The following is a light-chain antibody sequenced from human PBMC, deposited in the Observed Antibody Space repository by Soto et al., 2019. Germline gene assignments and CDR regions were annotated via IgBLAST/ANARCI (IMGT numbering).Light chain of an antibody. J-gene: IGKJ5*01. CDR3: KPYHQWTPLT. V-gene: IGKV3-15*01. Sequence: EIVMTQSPATLSASPGERATLSCRASQSVSGNLAWYQQRPGQTPRLLIYDTSTRATGVPTRFSGSRSGAEFTLTINSLQSEDFAVYYRKPYHQWTPLTVAPGTRPE. CDR1: QSVSGN. CDR2: DTS.